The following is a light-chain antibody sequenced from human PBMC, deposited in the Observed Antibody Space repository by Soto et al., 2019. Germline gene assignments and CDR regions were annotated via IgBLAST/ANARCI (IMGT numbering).Light chain of an antibody. CDR1: QSISTY. CDR3: QQNYSIPIT. Sequence: DIQRTQSPSSLSASVGDRVTITCRASQSISTYLNWYHQKPGKAPDLLIYAASSLKSGVPSRFSGSGSGTDFTLTITGLQPADFATYYCQQNYSIPITFGQGTRLEIK. CDR2: AAS. V-gene: IGKV1-39*01. J-gene: IGKJ5*01.